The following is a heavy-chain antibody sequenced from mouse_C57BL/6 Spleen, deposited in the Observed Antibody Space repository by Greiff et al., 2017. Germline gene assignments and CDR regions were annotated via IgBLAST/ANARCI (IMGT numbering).Heavy chain of an antibody. CDR1: GFTFSDYG. V-gene: IGHV5-17*01. CDR2: ISSGSSTI. CDR3: ARDYYGNYGAWFAY. Sequence: EVKLQESGGGLVKPGGSLKLSCAASGFTFSDYGMHWVRQAPEKGLEWVAYISSGSSTIYYADTVKGRFTISRDNAKNTLFLQMTSLRSEDTAMYYCARDYYGNYGAWFAYWGQGTLVTVSA. D-gene: IGHD2-1*01. J-gene: IGHJ3*01.